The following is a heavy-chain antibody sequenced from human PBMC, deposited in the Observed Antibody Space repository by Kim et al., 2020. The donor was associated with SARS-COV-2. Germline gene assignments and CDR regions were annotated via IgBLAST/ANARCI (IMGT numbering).Heavy chain of an antibody. CDR2: IRGSGGST. V-gene: IGHV3-23*01. CDR3: AKDPGSRAYHWDFDY. D-gene: IGHD2-2*01. CDR1: GFTFSSYA. Sequence: GGSLRLSCAASGFTFSSYAMSWVRQAPGKGLEWVSAIRGSGGSTYYADSVKGRFTISRDNSKNTLYLQMNSLRAEDTAVYYCAKDPGSRAYHWDFDYWGQGTLVTDSS. J-gene: IGHJ4*02.